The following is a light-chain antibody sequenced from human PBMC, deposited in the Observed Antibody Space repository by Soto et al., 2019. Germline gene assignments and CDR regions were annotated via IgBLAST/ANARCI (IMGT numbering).Light chain of an antibody. J-gene: IGKJ3*01. V-gene: IGKV3-15*01. CDR2: YAS. Sequence: EMVKTQSPATLSVSPGERVTLSCRASESVHRNSAWYQQKPGQGPNLPIYYASTWATGVPARFTGSGSGTEFTLTISSLQSEDFGVYHCQHYSNWPPTFGPGTKVEIK. CDR3: QHYSNWPPT. CDR1: ESVHRN.